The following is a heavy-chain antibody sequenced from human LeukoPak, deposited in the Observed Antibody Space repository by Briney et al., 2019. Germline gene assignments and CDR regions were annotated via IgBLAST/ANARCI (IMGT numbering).Heavy chain of an antibody. CDR2: INHSGST. D-gene: IGHD1-1*01. V-gene: IGHV4-34*01. J-gene: IGHJ4*02. CDR1: GGSFSGYY. CDR3: ARVWRYPWYHSPGAYFDY. Sequence: SETLSLTCAVYGGSFSGYYWSWIRQPPGKGLEWIGEINHSGSTNYNPSLKSRDTISVDSSKNQFSLKLSSVTAADTAVYYCARVWRYPWYHSPGAYFDYWGQGTLVTVSS.